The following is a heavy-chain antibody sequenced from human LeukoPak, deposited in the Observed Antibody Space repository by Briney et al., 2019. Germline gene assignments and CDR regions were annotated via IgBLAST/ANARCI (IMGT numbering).Heavy chain of an antibody. J-gene: IGHJ4*02. Sequence: GGSLRLSCVASGFTFSNAWMNWVRQAPGKGLDWVGRTQSKTDGGTSDYGAPVKGRFTISRDDSRNTLYLQMNSLKTEDTAVYYCTTAPKWETQGTDYWGQGTLVTISS. D-gene: IGHD1-26*01. CDR2: TQSKTDGGTS. V-gene: IGHV3-15*01. CDR1: GFTFSNAW. CDR3: TTAPKWETQGTDY.